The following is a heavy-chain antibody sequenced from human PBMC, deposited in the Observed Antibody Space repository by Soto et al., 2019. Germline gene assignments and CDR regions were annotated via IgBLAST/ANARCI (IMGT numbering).Heavy chain of an antibody. V-gene: IGHV4-30-4*01. CDR3: ARDSGDYYVMTGYSYAVDV. CDR2: IYYTGST. CDR1: GGSIGSDDYY. Sequence: QVQLQESGPGLVKPSQILSLTCTVSGGSIGSDDYYWSWIRQPPGKDLEWIGYIYYTGSTYYNPSLKSRVHVSLHTSKNQFSLNLNSVTAADTAGYYCARDSGDYYVMTGYSYAVDVWGQGTMVTVSS. D-gene: IGHD3-10*02. J-gene: IGHJ3*01.